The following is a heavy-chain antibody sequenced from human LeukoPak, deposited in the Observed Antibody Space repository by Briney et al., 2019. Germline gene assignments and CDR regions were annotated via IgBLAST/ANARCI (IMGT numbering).Heavy chain of an antibody. Sequence: SETLSLTCAVYGGSFSGYYWSWIRQPPGKGLEWIGEINHSGSTNYNPSLKSRVTISVDTSKNQFSLKLSSVTAADTAVYYCAGTYYYDSSGCYYRYWGQGALVTVSS. V-gene: IGHV4-34*01. CDR2: INHSGST. J-gene: IGHJ4*02. CDR1: GGSFSGYY. D-gene: IGHD3-22*01. CDR3: AGTYYYDSSGCYYRY.